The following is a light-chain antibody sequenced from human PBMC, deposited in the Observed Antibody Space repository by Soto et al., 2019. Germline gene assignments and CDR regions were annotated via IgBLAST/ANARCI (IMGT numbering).Light chain of an antibody. Sequence: EIVLTHSPATLSVSTGERATLSFSATQSVSSDLAWYQQKPGQAPRLLIYGASTRATGSPARFSGSGSGTEFTLTINSLQSEDFAVDYCQQYNNWPRTFGQGTKVDIK. CDR1: QSVSSD. J-gene: IGKJ1*01. V-gene: IGKV3-15*01. CDR3: QQYNNWPRT. CDR2: GAS.